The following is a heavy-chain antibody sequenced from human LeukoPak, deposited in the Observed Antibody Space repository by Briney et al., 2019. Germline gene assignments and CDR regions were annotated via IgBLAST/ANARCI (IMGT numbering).Heavy chain of an antibody. CDR3: ATALLRASTYMDV. Sequence: GGSLRLSCVASGFTFSSYAMSWVRQAPGKGLEWVSWTSGSGGSTYYADSVKGRFTISRDNSKNTMYLQMNSLRAEDTAAYYCATALLRASTYMDVWGKGTTVTVSS. CDR1: GFTFSSYA. D-gene: IGHD1-1*01. CDR2: TSGSGGST. V-gene: IGHV3-23*01. J-gene: IGHJ6*03.